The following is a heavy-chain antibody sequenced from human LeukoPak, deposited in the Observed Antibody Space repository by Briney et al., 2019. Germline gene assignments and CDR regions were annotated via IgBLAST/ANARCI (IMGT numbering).Heavy chain of an antibody. V-gene: IGHV3-30*02. D-gene: IGHD3-10*01. CDR1: GFTFSSYG. CDR2: IRYDGSNK. CDR3: ARDQLWFGELPDY. Sequence: GGSLRLSCAASGFTFSSYGIHWVRQAPGKGLEWVAFIRYDGSNKYYADSVKGRFTISRDNSKNTLYLQMNSLRAEDTAVYYCARDQLWFGELPDYWGQGTLVTVSS. J-gene: IGHJ4*02.